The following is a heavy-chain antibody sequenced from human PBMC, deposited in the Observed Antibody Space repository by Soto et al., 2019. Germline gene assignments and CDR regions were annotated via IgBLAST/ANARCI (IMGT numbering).Heavy chain of an antibody. J-gene: IGHJ4*02. CDR3: AKDRILGVYCSSTSCHRGGFDY. CDR1: GFTFSSYA. CDR2: ISGSGGST. V-gene: IGHV3-23*01. Sequence: EVQLLESGGGLVQPGGSLRLSCAASGFTFSSYAMSWVRQAPGKGLEWVSAISGSGGSTYYADSVKGRFTISRDNSKNTLYLQMNSLRAEDTAVYYCAKDRILGVYCSSTSCHRGGFDYWGQGTLVTVSS. D-gene: IGHD2-2*01.